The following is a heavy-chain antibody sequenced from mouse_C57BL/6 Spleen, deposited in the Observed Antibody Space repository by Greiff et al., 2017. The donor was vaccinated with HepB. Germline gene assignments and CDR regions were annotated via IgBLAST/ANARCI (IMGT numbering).Heavy chain of an antibody. CDR2: ISSGSSTI. V-gene: IGHV5-17*01. CDR3: ATSYYGSSYDYAMDY. D-gene: IGHD1-1*01. Sequence: EVKLMESGGGLVKPGGSLKLSCAASGFTFSDYGMHWVRQAPEKGLEWVAYISSGSSTIYYADTVKGRFTISRDNAKNTLFLQMTSLRSEDTAMYYCATSYYGSSYDYAMDYWGQGTSVTVSS. J-gene: IGHJ4*01. CDR1: GFTFSDYG.